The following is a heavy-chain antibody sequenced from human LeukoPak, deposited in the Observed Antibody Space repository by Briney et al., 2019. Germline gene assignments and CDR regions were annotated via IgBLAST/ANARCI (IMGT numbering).Heavy chain of an antibody. J-gene: IGHJ5*02. CDR1: GYTLTELS. D-gene: IGHD6-13*01. CDR2: FDPEDGET. Sequence: ASVKVSCKVSGYTLTELSMHWVRQAPGKGLEWMGGFDPEDGETIYAQKFQGRVTMTEDTSTDTAYMELSSLRSEDTAVYYCATAVRGRQQLVRRWFDPWGQGTLVTVSS. CDR3: ATAVRGRQQLVRRWFDP. V-gene: IGHV1-24*01.